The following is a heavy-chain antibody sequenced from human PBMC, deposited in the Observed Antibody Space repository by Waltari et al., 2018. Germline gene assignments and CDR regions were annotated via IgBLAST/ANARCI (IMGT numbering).Heavy chain of an antibody. CDR3: ATGADFWSGPEYYYYGMDV. V-gene: IGHV1-24*01. Sequence: QVQLVQSGAEVKKPGASVKVSCKVSGYTLTELSMHWVRQAPGKGLEWMGGFDPEEGETNDAQKFQGRVTMTEDTSTDTAYMELSSLRSEDTAVYYCATGADFWSGPEYYYYGMDVWGQGTTVTVSS. D-gene: IGHD3-3*01. CDR2: FDPEEGET. J-gene: IGHJ6*02. CDR1: GYTLTELS.